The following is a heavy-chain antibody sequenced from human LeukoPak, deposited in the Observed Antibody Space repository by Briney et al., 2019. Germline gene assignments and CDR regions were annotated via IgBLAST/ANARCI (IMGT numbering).Heavy chain of an antibody. D-gene: IGHD2-2*01. CDR2: ITGSGDST. J-gene: IGHJ4*02. Sequence: GGSLRLSCAASAFTFSSYDMSWVRQAPGKGLEWVSAITGSGDSTYYADSVKGRFTISRDNSKNTLYMQMNSLRDEDTAVYYCAKWYQLLTYFDYWGQGTLVTVSS. CDR1: AFTFSSYD. V-gene: IGHV3-23*01. CDR3: AKWYQLLTYFDY.